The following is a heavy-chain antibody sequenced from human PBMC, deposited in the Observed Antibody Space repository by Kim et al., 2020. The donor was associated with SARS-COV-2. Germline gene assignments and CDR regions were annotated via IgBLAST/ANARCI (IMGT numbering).Heavy chain of an antibody. D-gene: IGHD6-19*01. CDR1: GGSISSSNW. CDR3: ARNGVGSGWGYYYYYGMDV. Sequence: SETLSLTCAVSGGSISSSNWWSWVRQPPGKGLEWIGEIYHSGSTNYNPSLKSRVTISVDKSKNQFSLKLSSVTAADTAVYYCARNGVGSGWGYYYYYGMDVWGQGTTVTVAS. J-gene: IGHJ6*02. V-gene: IGHV4-4*02. CDR2: IYHSGST.